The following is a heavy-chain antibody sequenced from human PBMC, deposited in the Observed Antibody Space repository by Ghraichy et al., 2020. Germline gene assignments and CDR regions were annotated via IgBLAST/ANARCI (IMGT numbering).Heavy chain of an antibody. CDR1: GLTVSMNY. D-gene: IGHD3-10*01. Sequence: GESLNISCAASGLTVSMNYMGWVRQAPGKGLEWVSVIYSGDSTYYPDSVKGRFTISRDNSKNSVSLLMNDLRAEDTAVYYCARDSDHYFDAWGQGTLVTVSS. J-gene: IGHJ4*02. CDR3: ARDSDHYFDA. CDR2: IYSGDST. V-gene: IGHV3-66*01.